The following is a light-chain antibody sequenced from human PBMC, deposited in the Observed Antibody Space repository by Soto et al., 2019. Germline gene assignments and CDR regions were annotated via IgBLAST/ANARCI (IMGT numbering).Light chain of an antibody. V-gene: IGLV1-40*01. CDR2: GNI. CDR3: AARDDSLNAVI. J-gene: IGLJ2*01. Sequence: QSVLTQPPSVSGAPGQRVTIPCTGSSSNIGARYDVHWYQQIPGTAPKLLIYGNINRPSGVPDRFSGSKSGTSASLAITGLQAEDEADYYCAARDDSLNAVIFGGGTKLTVL. CDR1: SSNIGARYD.